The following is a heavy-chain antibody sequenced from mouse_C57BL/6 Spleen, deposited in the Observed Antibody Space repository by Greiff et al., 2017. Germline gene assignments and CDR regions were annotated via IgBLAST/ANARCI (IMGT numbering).Heavy chain of an antibody. V-gene: IGHV5-4*03. CDR3: AGYAYAMDY. CDR1: GFTFSSYA. J-gene: IGHJ4*01. Sequence: EVKLVESGGGLVKPGGSLKLSCAASGFTFSSYAMPWVRQTPEKRLEWVATISDGGSYTYYPANVKGRVTNSSDNAKNKQYRRMSNLKSADSAMFNCAGYAYAMDYWGQGTSVTVSS. CDR2: ISDGGSYT.